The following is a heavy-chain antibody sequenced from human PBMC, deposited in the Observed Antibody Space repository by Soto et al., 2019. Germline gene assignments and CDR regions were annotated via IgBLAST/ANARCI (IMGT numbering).Heavy chain of an antibody. V-gene: IGHV3-73*01. CDR1: GFTVSSNY. J-gene: IGHJ4*02. CDR3: SSAREISPGY. CDR2: IRTKANNYAT. Sequence: PGGSLRLSCAASGFTVSSNYMSWVRQAPGKGLEWVGRIRTKANNYATTYAASVKGRFTFSRDDSKNTAYLQMNSLKTEDTAVYYCSSAREISPGYWGKGTLVTVS.